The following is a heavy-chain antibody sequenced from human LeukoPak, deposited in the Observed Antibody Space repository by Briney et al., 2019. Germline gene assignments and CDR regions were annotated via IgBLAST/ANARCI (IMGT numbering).Heavy chain of an antibody. CDR1: GGSISSSNW. J-gene: IGHJ4*02. D-gene: IGHD2-15*01. CDR3: ARVGCSDGSCHQGLDY. CDR2: IYHSGST. V-gene: IGHV4-4*02. Sequence: SGTLSLTCAVSGGSISSSNWWSWVRQPPGKGLEWIGEIYHSGSTNYNPSLKSRVTISVDKSKNQFSLNLSSVTAADTAVYYCARVGCSDGSCHQGLDYWGQGTLVTVSS.